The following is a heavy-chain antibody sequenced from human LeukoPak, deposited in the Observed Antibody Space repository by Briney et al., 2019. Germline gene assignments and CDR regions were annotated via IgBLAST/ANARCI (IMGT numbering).Heavy chain of an antibody. Sequence: GESLKISRQGSGYSFSTSWIAWVRQAPGKGLEWVGSIYIGDSDPRYSPSFQGHVTMSADKSVNTASLQWNSLQGSDTGIYYCAKVKSFGYWFFDLWGRGTLVAVSS. CDR3: AKVKSFGYWFFDL. CDR1: GYSFSTSW. CDR2: IYIGDSDP. J-gene: IGHJ2*01. V-gene: IGHV5-51*01. D-gene: IGHD3-16*01.